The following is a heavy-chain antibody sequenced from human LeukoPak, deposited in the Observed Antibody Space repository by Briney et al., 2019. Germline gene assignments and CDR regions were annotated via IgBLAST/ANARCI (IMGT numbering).Heavy chain of an antibody. V-gene: IGHV3-7*01. D-gene: IGHD1-14*01. CDR2: IKQDGSEK. J-gene: IGHJ4*02. Sequence: GGSLRLSCAASGFTFSSYWMSWVRQAPGKGLEWVANIKQDGSEKYYVDSVKGRFTISRDNAKNSLYLQMNSLRAEDTAVYYCARNRPRDGQNFDYWGQGTLVTVSS. CDR1: GFTFSSYW. CDR3: ARNRPRDGQNFDY.